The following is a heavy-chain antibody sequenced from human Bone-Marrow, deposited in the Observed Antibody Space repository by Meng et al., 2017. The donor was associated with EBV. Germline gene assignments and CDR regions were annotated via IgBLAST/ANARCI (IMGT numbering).Heavy chain of an antibody. Sequence: QVQRVQSGAGVKKPGSSVKVSCKASGGTFSGYYMHWVRQAPGQGLEWMGRINPNSGGTNYAQKFQGRVTMSRDTSISTAYMELSRLRSDDTALYYCARDLTNDYFDYWGQGTLVTVSS. CDR2: INPNSGGT. J-gene: IGHJ4*02. V-gene: IGHV1-2*06. CDR1: GGTFSGYY. CDR3: ARDLTNDYFDY. D-gene: IGHD3-3*01.